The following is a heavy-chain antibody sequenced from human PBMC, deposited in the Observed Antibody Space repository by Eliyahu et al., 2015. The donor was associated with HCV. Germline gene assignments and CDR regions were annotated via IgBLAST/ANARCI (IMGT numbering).Heavy chain of an antibody. D-gene: IGHD1-1*01. CDR2: IDNEGSTT. V-gene: IGHV3-74*01. J-gene: IGHJ4*02. CDR1: GFTFSRYW. CDR3: ARDDRLEAGSDY. Sequence: EVQLVESGGGLVQPGGSLRLSCAASGFTFSRYWMHWVRQAPGKGLVWVSYIDNEGSTTKYADSVKGXFTVSRDNAKNTFYLQMNSLRAEDTAVYYCARDDRLEAGSDYWGQGTLVTVSS.